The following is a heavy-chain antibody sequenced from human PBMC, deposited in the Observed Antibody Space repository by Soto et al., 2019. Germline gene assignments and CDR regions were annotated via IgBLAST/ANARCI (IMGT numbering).Heavy chain of an antibody. CDR2: ISYTRNT. CDR3: ARCRTGYFDY. CDR1: GDSISSDTYY. V-gene: IGHV4-39*01. J-gene: IGHJ4*02. Sequence: QLQLQESDPGLAKPSETLSLTCTVSGDSISSDTYYWAWIRQPPGKGLEWIGSISYTRNTYYSPSLKRRLTISVDTSKNQFSLKLNSVTAADSAVYYCARCRTGYFDYWGQGTLATVSS.